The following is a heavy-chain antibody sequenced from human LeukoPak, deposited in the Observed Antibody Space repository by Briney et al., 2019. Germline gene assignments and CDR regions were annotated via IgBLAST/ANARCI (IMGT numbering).Heavy chain of an antibody. V-gene: IGHV3-7*01. CDR2: IGPDGSGP. CDR1: GFTAGFTFSTSY. CDR3: ARDFSWRQFDY. Sequence: GGSLRLSCETSGFTAGFTFSTSYMTWVRQAPGTGLELVAEIGPDGSGPVYVDSVKGRFTISRDNAKNSLYLQMNSLRVEETAVYYCARDFSWRQFDYWGLGTLVTVSS. J-gene: IGHJ4*02.